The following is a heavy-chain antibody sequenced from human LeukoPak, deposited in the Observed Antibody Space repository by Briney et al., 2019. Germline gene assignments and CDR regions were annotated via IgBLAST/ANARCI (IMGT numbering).Heavy chain of an antibody. CDR2: INPNSGGT. CDR1: GYTFTSYY. J-gene: IGHJ4*02. CDR3: AKDTAMAYYFDY. Sequence: ASVKVSCKASGYTFTSYYMHWVRQAPGQGLEWMGWINPNSGGTNYAQKFQGRVTMTRGTSISTAYMELSRLRSDDTAVYYCAKDTAMAYYFDYWGQGTLVTVSS. V-gene: IGHV1-2*02. D-gene: IGHD5-18*01.